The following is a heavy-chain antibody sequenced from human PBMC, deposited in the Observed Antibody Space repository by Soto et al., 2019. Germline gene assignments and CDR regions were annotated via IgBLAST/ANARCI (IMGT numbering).Heavy chain of an antibody. CDR1: GFTFSSYA. D-gene: IGHD3-22*01. J-gene: IGHJ4*02. CDR2: ISGSGGST. Sequence: EVQLLESGGGLVQPGGSLRLSCAASGFTFSSYAMSWVRQAPGKGLEWVSAISGSGGSTYYADSVKGRFTISRDNSKNTLYLQMSSLRAEDTAVYYCAKVIITMIVVVIPAFDYWGQGTLVTVSS. CDR3: AKVIITMIVVVIPAFDY. V-gene: IGHV3-23*01.